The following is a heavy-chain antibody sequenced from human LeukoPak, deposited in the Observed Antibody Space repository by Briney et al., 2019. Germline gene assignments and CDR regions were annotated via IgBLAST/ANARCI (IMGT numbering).Heavy chain of an antibody. Sequence: SQTLSLTCAISGDSVSNNRASWGWIRQSPSRGLEWLGRTYYTSQWFDDYAESVRSRITINPDTSKNQFSLHLNSVTPEDTAVYYCVRIRGLGLFDDWGQGTLVTVSS. CDR3: VRIRGLGLFDD. J-gene: IGHJ4*02. V-gene: IGHV6-1*01. CDR1: GDSVSNNRAS. D-gene: IGHD1-26*01. CDR2: TYYTSQWFD.